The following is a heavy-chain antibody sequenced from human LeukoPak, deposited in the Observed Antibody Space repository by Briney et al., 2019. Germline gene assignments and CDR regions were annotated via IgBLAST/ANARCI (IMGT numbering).Heavy chain of an antibody. Sequence: ASVKVSCKASGYTFTSYDINWVRQAPGQGLEWMGWINPNSGGTNYAQKFQGRVTMTRDTSISTAYMELSRLRSDDTAVYYCARVDGDYYFDYWGQGTLVTVSS. CDR2: INPNSGGT. CDR1: GYTFTSYD. J-gene: IGHJ4*02. CDR3: ARVDGDYYFDY. D-gene: IGHD3-3*01. V-gene: IGHV1-2*02.